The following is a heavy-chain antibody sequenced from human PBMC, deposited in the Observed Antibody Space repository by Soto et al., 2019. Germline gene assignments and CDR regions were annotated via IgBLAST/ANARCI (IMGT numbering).Heavy chain of an antibody. D-gene: IGHD4-4*01. CDR1: GYTFTSYG. Sequence: ASVKVSCKASGYTFTSYGISWVRQAPGQGLEWMGWXSAYNGNTNYAQKLQGRVTMTTDQSTSTAYMELRSLRSDDTAVYYCAGKEGYEFDSNEDYYYYYYMDVWGKGTTVTVSS. CDR2: XSAYNGNT. V-gene: IGHV1-18*01. CDR3: AGKEGYEFDSNEDYYYYYYMDV. J-gene: IGHJ6*03.